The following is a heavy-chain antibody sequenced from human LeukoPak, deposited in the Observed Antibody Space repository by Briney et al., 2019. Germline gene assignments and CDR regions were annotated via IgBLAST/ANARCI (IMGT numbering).Heavy chain of an antibody. V-gene: IGHV3-66*01. D-gene: IGHD3-22*01. J-gene: IGHJ3*01. CDR2: IYSGGST. CDR1: GFTVSSNY. CDR3: ARSRSGYSAFDV. Sequence: GGSLRLSCAASGFTVSSNYMSWVRQAPGKGLEWVSVIYSGGSTYYADSVKGRFTISRDNSKNTLYLQMNRLRAEDTAVYYCARSRSGYSAFDVWGQGTMVTVSS.